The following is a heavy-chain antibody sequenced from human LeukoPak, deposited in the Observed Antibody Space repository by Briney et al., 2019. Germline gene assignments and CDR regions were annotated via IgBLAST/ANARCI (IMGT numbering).Heavy chain of an antibody. CDR2: IKQDGSEK. CDR1: GFTFITYW. J-gene: IGHJ4*02. CDR3: ARDSAGNDY. D-gene: IGHD6-13*01. Sequence: GGSLRLSCAASGFTFITYWMSWVREAPGKGLEWVANIKQDGSEKYYVDSVKGRFTIFRDNAKNSLYLQMNSLRAEDTAMYYCARDSAGNDYWGQGTLVTVSS. V-gene: IGHV3-7*01.